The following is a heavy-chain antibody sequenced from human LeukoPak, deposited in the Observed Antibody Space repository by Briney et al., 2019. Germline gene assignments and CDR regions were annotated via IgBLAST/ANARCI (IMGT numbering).Heavy chain of an antibody. V-gene: IGHV1-8*03. CDR3: ARGHYDFWSGQRFYMDV. CDR2: MNPNSGNT. J-gene: IGHJ6*03. CDR1: GYTFTSYD. Sequence: GASVKVSCKASGYTFTSYDINWVRQATGQGLEWMGWMNPNSGNTGYAQKFQGRVTITRNTSISTAHMELSSLRSEDTAVYYCARGHYDFWSGQRFYMDVWGKGTTVTVSS. D-gene: IGHD3-3*01.